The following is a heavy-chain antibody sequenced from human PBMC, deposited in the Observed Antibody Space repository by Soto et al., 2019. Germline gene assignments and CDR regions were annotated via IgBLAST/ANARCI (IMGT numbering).Heavy chain of an antibody. CDR3: ARVLPHITMVRGVQSWFDP. CDR1: GGTFSSYA. CDR2: IIPIFGTA. V-gene: IGHV1-69*13. Sequence: SVKVSCKASGGTFSSYAISWVRQAPGQGLEWMGGIIPIFGTANYAQKFQGRVTITADESTSTAYMELSSLRSEDTAVYYCARVLPHITMVRGVQSWFDPWGQGTLVTVSS. J-gene: IGHJ5*02. D-gene: IGHD3-10*01.